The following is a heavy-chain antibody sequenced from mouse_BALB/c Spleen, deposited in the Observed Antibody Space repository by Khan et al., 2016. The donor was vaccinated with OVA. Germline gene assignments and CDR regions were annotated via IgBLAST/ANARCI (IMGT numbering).Heavy chain of an antibody. CDR3: GRGGGGERFLY. CDR1: GYTFTDFT. J-gene: IGHJ3*01. Sequence: QVQLKESGAKLVRPGVSVKISCKGSGYTFTDFTMHWVKQSHAKSLEWIGIISTYYGDATYNQRFKGKATMTVDKSSNTAYMDLARLTSDDSAIYCEGRGGGGERFLYWGQGTLVTVSA. V-gene: IGHV1S137*01. CDR2: ISTYYGDA.